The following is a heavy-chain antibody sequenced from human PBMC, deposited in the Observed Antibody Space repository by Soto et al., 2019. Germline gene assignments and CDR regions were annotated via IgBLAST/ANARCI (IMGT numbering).Heavy chain of an antibody. J-gene: IGHJ4*02. CDR3: AGAPLLPAAPHY. CDR1: GFTFSTYW. Sequence: GGSLRLSCAASGFTFSTYWMSWVRQAPGKGLEWVANINQDGGEKDYVESVKGRFTISRDNAKNSLYLQMNSLRAEDTAVYYCAGAPLLPAAPHYWGQGTLVTVSS. D-gene: IGHD1-26*01. V-gene: IGHV3-7*05. CDR2: INQDGGEK.